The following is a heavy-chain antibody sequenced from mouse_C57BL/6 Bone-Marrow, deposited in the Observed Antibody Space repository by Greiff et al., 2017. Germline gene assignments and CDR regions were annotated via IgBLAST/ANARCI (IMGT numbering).Heavy chain of an antibody. D-gene: IGHD1-1*01. Sequence: QVQLQQSGAELMKPGASVKLSCKATGYTFTGYWIEWVKQRPGHGLEWIGEILPGRGSTNYNEKFKGKATFTADTSSNTAYMQLSILTTEDSAIYYCARSDGSSLYYYAMDCWGQGTSVTVSS. CDR1: GYTFTGYW. CDR3: ARSDGSSLYYYAMDC. J-gene: IGHJ4*01. CDR2: ILPGRGST. V-gene: IGHV1-9*01.